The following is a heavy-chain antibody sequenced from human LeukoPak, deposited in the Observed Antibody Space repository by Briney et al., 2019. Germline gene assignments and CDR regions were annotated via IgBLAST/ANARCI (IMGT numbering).Heavy chain of an antibody. CDR3: ARGAPERISSSTNYYFDY. CDR1: GFTVSSNY. J-gene: IGHJ4*02. CDR2: IYSGGST. V-gene: IGHV3-53*05. D-gene: IGHD6-6*01. Sequence: GGSLRLSCAASGFTVSSNYMSWVRQAPGKGLEWVSVIYSGGSTYYADSVKGRFTISRDNSKNTLSLQMNSLRAEDTAVYYCARGAPERISSSTNYYFDYWGQGTLVTVSS.